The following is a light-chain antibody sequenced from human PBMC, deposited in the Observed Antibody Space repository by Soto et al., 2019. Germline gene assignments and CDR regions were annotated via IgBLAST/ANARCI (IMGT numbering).Light chain of an antibody. Sequence: EIVLTQSPGTLSLSPGERATLSCKASETVSSSYVAWYQQKPGLAPRLLIHDSSTRASGIPDRFSGSKSGTDFTLTIRGLEPEDVAVYYCQQYGNSLITFGQGTRLEIK. CDR1: ETVSSSY. V-gene: IGKV3D-20*01. J-gene: IGKJ5*01. CDR2: DSS. CDR3: QQYGNSLIT.